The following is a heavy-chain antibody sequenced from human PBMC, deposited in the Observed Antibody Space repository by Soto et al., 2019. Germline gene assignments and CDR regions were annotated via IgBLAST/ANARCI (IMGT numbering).Heavy chain of an antibody. D-gene: IGHD3-10*01. Sequence: GGSLRLSCAASGFTFSCYAMSWVRQAPGKGLEWVSAISGSGGSTYYADSVKGRFTISRDNSKNTLYLQMNSLRAEDTAVYYCAKWSGLLWFGEAHYYYYYMDVWGKGTTVTVSS. CDR2: ISGSGGST. J-gene: IGHJ6*03. CDR3: AKWSGLLWFGEAHYYYYYMDV. CDR1: GFTFSCYA. V-gene: IGHV3-23*01.